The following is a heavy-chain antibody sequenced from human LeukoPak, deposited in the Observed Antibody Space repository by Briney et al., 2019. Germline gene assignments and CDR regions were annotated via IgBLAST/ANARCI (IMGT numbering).Heavy chain of an antibody. J-gene: IGHJ4*02. CDR3: ARVRRDGYNLPFDY. Sequence: PSETLSLTCTVSGGSISSYYWSWIRQPPGKGLEWIGYIYYSGSTNYNPSLKSRVTISVDTSKNQFSLKLSSVTAADTAVYYCARVRRDGYNLPFDYWGQGTLVTVSS. D-gene: IGHD5-24*01. CDR1: GGSISSYY. V-gene: IGHV4-59*01. CDR2: IYYSGST.